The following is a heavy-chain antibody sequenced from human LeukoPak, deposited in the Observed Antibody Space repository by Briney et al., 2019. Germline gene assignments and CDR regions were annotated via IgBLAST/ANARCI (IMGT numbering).Heavy chain of an antibody. V-gene: IGHV3-23*01. Sequence: GGSLRLSCVASGFIFSDYAMSWVRQAPGKGLEWVSSISSRGGTTIYADSVKGRFTISRDLFKKTAYREMKAVRSEHTAVYYCAKVPRPYYDVPVGYWGQGALVTVSP. CDR3: AKVPRPYYDVPVGY. CDR1: GFIFSDYA. J-gene: IGHJ4*02. D-gene: IGHD3-3*01. CDR2: ISSRGGTT.